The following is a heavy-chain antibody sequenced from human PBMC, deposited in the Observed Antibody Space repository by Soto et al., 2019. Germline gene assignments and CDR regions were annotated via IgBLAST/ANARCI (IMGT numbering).Heavy chain of an antibody. CDR3: AKDPVLEGDF. CDR1: GFSFSNFA. D-gene: IGHD3-3*02. CDR2: ISGSGGST. J-gene: IGHJ4*02. Sequence: GGSLRLSCAASGFSFSNFAMTWVRQAPGKGLEWISGISGSGGSTYYAESVKGRFTISRDNSKNTLYLQLNSLRAADTAVYYCAKDPVLEGDFWGQGTLVTVSS. V-gene: IGHV3-23*01.